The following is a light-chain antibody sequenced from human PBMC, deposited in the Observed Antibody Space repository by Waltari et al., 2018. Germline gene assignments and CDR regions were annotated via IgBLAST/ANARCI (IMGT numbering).Light chain of an antibody. CDR2: DVS. V-gene: IGLV2-14*03. Sequence: QSALTQPASVSGSPGQSITISCTGTSSDIVGYNSVSWYQQHPGKAPKLIIYDVSNRPSGVSNRFSGFKSGNTASLTISGLQAEDEADYYCTSYRSSSTLPYVFGTGTKVTVL. J-gene: IGLJ1*01. CDR1: SSDIVGYNS. CDR3: TSYRSSSTLPYV.